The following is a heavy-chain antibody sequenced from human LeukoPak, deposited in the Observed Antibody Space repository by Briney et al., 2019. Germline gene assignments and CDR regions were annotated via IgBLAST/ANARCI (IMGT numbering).Heavy chain of an antibody. Sequence: ASVKVSCKASGYTFTSYDINWVRQATGQGLEWMGWMNPNSGNTGYAQKFQGRVTMTRNTSISTAYMELSSLRSEDTAVYYCARGLQWLTPGRWFDPWGQGTLVTVSS. CDR2: MNPNSGNT. D-gene: IGHD6-19*01. CDR3: ARGLQWLTPGRWFDP. V-gene: IGHV1-8*01. CDR1: GYTFTSYD. J-gene: IGHJ5*02.